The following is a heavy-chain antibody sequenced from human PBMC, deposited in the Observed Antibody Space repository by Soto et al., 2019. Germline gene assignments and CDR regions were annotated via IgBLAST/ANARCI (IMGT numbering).Heavy chain of an antibody. CDR2: IYYSGST. CDR1: GGSISSYY. J-gene: IGHJ6*03. Sequence: SETLSLTCTVSGGSISSYYWSWIRQPPGKGLEWIGYIYYSGSTNYNPSLKSRVTISVDTSKNQFSLKLSSVTAADTAVYYCARGRVPAAIHYYYYYMDVWGKGTTVTVSS. CDR3: ARGRVPAAIHYYYYYMDV. D-gene: IGHD2-2*02. V-gene: IGHV4-59*01.